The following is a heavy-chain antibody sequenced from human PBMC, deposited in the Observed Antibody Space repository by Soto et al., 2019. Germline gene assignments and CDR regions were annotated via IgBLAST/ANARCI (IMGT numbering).Heavy chain of an antibody. J-gene: IGHJ6*02. CDR1: GGSIKSNY. Sequence: QVQLQESGPGLVKPSETLSLTCIVSGGSIKSNYWTWIRQSPGKGLEWIGFIFYNGNTKYNPSLRSRATILLDTSKNQISLKLRSVTAADAAVYYCARDRGNSYYYGMDVWGQGTTVTVSS. CDR2: IFYNGNT. V-gene: IGHV4-59*01. CDR3: ARDRGNSYYYGMDV.